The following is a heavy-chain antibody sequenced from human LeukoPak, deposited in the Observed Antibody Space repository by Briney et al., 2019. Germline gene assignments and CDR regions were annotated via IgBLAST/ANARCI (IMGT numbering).Heavy chain of an antibody. J-gene: IGHJ3*02. V-gene: IGHV1-2*02. CDR3: ARGRIHSWSDAFDI. D-gene: IGHD5-18*01. CDR1: GHTFIGHY. Sequence: ASVKVSCKASGHTFIGHYMHWVRQAPGQGLEWMGWINSNSGGTKYAQKFQGSVIMTRDTSISTAYMELSRLKSDDTAVYYCARGRIHSWSDAFDIWGQGTTVTVSS. CDR2: INSNSGGT.